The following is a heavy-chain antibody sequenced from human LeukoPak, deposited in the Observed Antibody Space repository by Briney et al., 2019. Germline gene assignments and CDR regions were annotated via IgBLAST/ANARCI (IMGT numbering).Heavy chain of an antibody. Sequence: ASVKVSCKASGYTFTSYYMHWVRQAPGQGLEWMGIINPSGGSTSYAQKLQGRVTMTKDMSTSTVYMELSSLRSEDTAVYYCARKYSSSGPFIDPWGQGTLVTVSP. CDR2: INPSGGST. CDR3: ARKYSSSGPFIDP. V-gene: IGHV1-46*01. CDR1: GYTFTSYY. D-gene: IGHD6-13*01. J-gene: IGHJ5*02.